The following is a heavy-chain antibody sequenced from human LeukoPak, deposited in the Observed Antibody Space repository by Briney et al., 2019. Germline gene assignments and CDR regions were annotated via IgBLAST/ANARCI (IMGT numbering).Heavy chain of an antibody. CDR3: ARKGGGIVVVPAALGYFQH. J-gene: IGHJ1*01. V-gene: IGHV3-23*01. D-gene: IGHD2-2*01. Sequence: GGSLRLSCAASGFTFSSYAMSWVRQAPGKGLEWVSAISGSGGSTYYAHSVKGRFTISRDNSKNTLYLQMNSLRAEDTAVYYCARKGGGIVVVPAALGYFQHWGQGTLVTVSS. CDR2: ISGSGGST. CDR1: GFTFSSYA.